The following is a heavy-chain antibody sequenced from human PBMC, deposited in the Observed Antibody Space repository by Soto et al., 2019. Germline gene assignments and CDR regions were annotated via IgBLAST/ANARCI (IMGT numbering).Heavy chain of an antibody. CDR2: IIPIFGTA. D-gene: IGHD6-19*01. CDR3: ARVFTVAARGYYFDY. Sequence: SVNVSCKSSGGTFSSYSISWGRQAPGQGLEWMGGIIPIFGTANYAQKFQGRVTITADKSTSIAYMELSSLRSEDTAVYYCARVFTVAARGYYFDYWGQGTLVTVSS. V-gene: IGHV1-69*06. J-gene: IGHJ4*02. CDR1: GGTFSSYS.